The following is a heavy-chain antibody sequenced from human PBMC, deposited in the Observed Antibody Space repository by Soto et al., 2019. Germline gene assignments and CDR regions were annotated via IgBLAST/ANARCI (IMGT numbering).Heavy chain of an antibody. D-gene: IGHD2-15*01. CDR2: IYKSATT. CDR3: ARGRYCLTGRCFPNWFDS. V-gene: IGHV4-30-4*01. CDR1: GDSISTVDYF. J-gene: IGHJ5*01. Sequence: SETLSLTCSVSGDSISTVDYFWAWIRQPPGQALEYVGYIYKSATTYYNPSFESRVAISLDTSKSQFSLNVTSVTAADTAVYFCARGRYCLTGRCFPNWFDSWGQGTLVTVSS.